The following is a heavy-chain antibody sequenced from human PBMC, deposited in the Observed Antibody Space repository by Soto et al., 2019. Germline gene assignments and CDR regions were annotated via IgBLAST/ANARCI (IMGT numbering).Heavy chain of an antibody. CDR3: AASHDSSGYYYIGSERV. D-gene: IGHD3-22*01. CDR2: IIPIFGTA. J-gene: IGHJ4*02. CDR1: GGTFSSYA. V-gene: IGHV1-69*13. Sequence: SVKVSCKASGGTFSSYAISWVRQAPGQGLEWMGGIIPIFGTANYAQKFQGRVTITADESTSTAYMELSSLRSEDTAVYYCAASHDSSGYYYIGSERVWGQGTLVTVSS.